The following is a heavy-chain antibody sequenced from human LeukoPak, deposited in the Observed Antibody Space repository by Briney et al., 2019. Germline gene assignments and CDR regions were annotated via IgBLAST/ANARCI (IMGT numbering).Heavy chain of an antibody. Sequence: GGSLRLSCAASGFTFSSYWMSWVRQASGKGLEWVANIKQGGTEKYYVDSVKGRFTISRDNANSSLHLQMNTLRAEDTAVYYCARVWGPKPDMPRINYHFYYYMDVWGKGTTVTVSS. J-gene: IGHJ6*03. CDR2: IKQGGTEK. CDR1: GFTFSSYW. V-gene: IGHV3-7*01. CDR3: ARVWGPKPDMPRINYHFYYYMDV. D-gene: IGHD5-24*01.